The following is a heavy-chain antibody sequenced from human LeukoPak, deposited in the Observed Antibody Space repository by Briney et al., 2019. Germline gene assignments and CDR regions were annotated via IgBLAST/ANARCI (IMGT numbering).Heavy chain of an antibody. CDR1: GFTFSSYA. D-gene: IGHD3-22*01. J-gene: IGHJ4*02. CDR2: IYSGGST. CDR3: ARGYYDSSGYYYYGLGN. Sequence: GGSLRLSCAASGFTFSSYAMSWVRQAPGKGLEWVSVIYSGGSTYYADSVKGRFTISRHNSKNTLYLQMNSLRAEDTAVYYCARGYYDSSGYYYYGLGNWGQGTLVTVSS. V-gene: IGHV3-53*04.